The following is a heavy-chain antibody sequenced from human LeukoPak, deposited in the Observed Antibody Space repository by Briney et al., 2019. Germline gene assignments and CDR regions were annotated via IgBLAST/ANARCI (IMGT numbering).Heavy chain of an antibody. D-gene: IGHD6-19*01. CDR1: GFTFSSYA. CDR2: ISGSGGST. J-gene: IGHJ5*02. Sequence: GGSLRLSCAASGFTFSSYAMSWVRQAPGKGLEWVSAISGSGGSTYYADSVKGRFTISRDNSKNTLYLQMNSLRAEDTAVYYCAKNSPTNSSGWYNWFDPWGQGTLVTVSS. V-gene: IGHV3-23*01. CDR3: AKNSPTNSSGWYNWFDP.